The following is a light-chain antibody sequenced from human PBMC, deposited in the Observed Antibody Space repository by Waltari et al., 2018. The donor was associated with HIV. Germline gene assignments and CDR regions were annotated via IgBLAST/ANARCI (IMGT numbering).Light chain of an antibody. Sequence: QSALTQPASVSGSPGQSITISCTGTSSDVGGYNLVSWYQQHPGKAPKLMIYEVSKRPSGVSNRFSGSKSGNTASLTSSVRQAEDEAEYYCCAYAGSTTNVIFGGGTKLTVL. CDR1: SSDVGGYNL. CDR3: CAYAGSTTNVI. V-gene: IGLV2-23*02. J-gene: IGLJ2*01. CDR2: EVS.